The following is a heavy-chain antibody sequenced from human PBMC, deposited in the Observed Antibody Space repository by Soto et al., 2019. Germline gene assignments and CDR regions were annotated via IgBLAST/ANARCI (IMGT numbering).Heavy chain of an antibody. J-gene: IGHJ4*02. Sequence: QVQLVQSGAEVKKPGASVKVSCKASGYTFATYDFSWVRQATGQGLEWMGWMNPNTGNTGYAQAFRGRVTMTRNTSITTAYMELSSLRSEDTAVYVGARRKERSGPYYLDYWGQGTLVTVSS. CDR2: MNPNTGNT. CDR1: GYTFATYD. CDR3: ARRKERSGPYYLDY. V-gene: IGHV1-8*01. D-gene: IGHD6-25*01.